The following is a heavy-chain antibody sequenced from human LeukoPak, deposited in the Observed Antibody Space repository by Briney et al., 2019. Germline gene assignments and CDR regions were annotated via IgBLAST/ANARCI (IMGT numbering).Heavy chain of an antibody. J-gene: IGHJ4*02. CDR1: GFTFSSYA. D-gene: IGHD3-9*01. V-gene: IGHV3-30-3*01. CDR3: ARDYGIHYDILTLYGSLFGY. CDR2: ISYDGSNK. Sequence: GGSLRLSCAASGFTFSSYAMHWVRQAPGKGLEWVAVISYDGSNKYYADSVKGRFTISRDNSKNTLYLQMNSLRAEDTAVYYCARDYGIHYDILTLYGSLFGYWGQGTLVTVSS.